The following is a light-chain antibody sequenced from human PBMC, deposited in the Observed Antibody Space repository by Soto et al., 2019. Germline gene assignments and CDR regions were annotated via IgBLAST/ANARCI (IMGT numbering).Light chain of an antibody. CDR2: DAS. V-gene: IGKV1D-13*01. CDR1: QGISSA. CDR3: QQFNNYPSVYT. Sequence: IQLTQSPSSLSASVGDRVTITCRASQGISSALAWYQQKPGKAPKLLIYDASSLESGVPSRFSGSGSGTDFTLTISSLQPEDFAPYYCQQFNNYPSVYTFGQGTKLEIK. J-gene: IGKJ2*01.